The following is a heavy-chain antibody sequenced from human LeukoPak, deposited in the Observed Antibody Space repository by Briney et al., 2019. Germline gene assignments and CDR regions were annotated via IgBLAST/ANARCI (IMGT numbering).Heavy chain of an antibody. CDR3: ARQSTGYYGSGSYFDY. V-gene: IGHV4-59*08. J-gene: IGHJ4*02. CDR2: IYYSGST. D-gene: IGHD3-10*01. Sequence: PSETLSLTCAVSGGSFGGYYWSWIRQPPGKGLEWIGYIYYSGSTNYNPSLKSRVTISVDTSKNQFSLKLSSVTAADTAVYYCARQSTGYYGSGSYFDYWGQGTLVTVSS. CDR1: GGSFGGYY.